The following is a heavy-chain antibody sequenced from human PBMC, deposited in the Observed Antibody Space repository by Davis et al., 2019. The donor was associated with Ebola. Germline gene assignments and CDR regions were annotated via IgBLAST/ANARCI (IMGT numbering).Heavy chain of an antibody. CDR3: ARDWLRFDY. CDR2: IYSGGST. V-gene: IGHV3-53*01. CDR1: GFTVSSNY. Sequence: GESLKISCAASGFTVSSNYMSWVRQAPGKGLEWVSVIYSGGSTYYADSVKGRFTISRDNAKNSLYLQMNSLRAEDTAVYYCARDWLRFDYWGQGTLVTVSS. J-gene: IGHJ4*02. D-gene: IGHD5-12*01.